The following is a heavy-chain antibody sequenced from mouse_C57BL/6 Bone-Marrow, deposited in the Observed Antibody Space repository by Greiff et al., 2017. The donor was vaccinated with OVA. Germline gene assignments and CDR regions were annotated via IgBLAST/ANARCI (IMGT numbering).Heavy chain of an antibody. CDR2: IWRGGST. D-gene: IGHD2-12*01. V-gene: IGHV2-5*01. CDR1: GFSLTSYG. Sequence: VKLQESGPGLVQPSQSLSITCTVSGFSLTSYGVHWVRQSPGKGLEWLGVIWRGGSTDYNAAFMSRLSITKDNSKSQVFFKMNSLQADDTAIYYCAKTLYYSSWFAYWGQGTLVTVSA. CDR3: AKTLYYSSWFAY. J-gene: IGHJ3*01.